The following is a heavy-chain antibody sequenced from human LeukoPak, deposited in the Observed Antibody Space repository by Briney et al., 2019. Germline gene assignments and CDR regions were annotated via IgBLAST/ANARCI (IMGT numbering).Heavy chain of an antibody. CDR2: IYHSGST. D-gene: IGHD3-22*01. Sequence: SGTLSLTCAVSGGSISSSNWWSWVRQPPGKGLEWIGEIYHSGSTNYNPSLKSRVTISVDKSKNQFSLKLSSVTAADTAVYYCARLPPAPDYYDSSDDDFDIWGQGTMVTVSS. J-gene: IGHJ3*02. V-gene: IGHV4-4*02. CDR3: ARLPPAPDYYDSSDDDFDI. CDR1: GGSISSSNW.